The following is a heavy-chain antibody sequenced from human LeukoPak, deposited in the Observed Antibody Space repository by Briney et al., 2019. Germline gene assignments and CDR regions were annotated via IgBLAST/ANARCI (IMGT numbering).Heavy chain of an antibody. V-gene: IGHV1-2*02. D-gene: IGHD1-26*01. CDR1: GYTFTGYY. CDR3: ARDSGSFFHDAFDI. Sequence: GASVKVSCKASGYTFTGYYMHWVRQAPGQGLEWMGWINPNSGAANYAQRFQGRVTMTRDTSISTAYMELITLRSDDTALYYCARDSGSFFHDAFDIWGQGTMVTVSS. J-gene: IGHJ3*02. CDR2: INPNSGAA.